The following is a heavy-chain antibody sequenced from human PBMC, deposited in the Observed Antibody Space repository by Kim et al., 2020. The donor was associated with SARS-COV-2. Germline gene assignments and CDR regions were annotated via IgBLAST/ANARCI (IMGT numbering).Heavy chain of an antibody. CDR3: STDPKYSSGWYYFDQ. CDR2: IWYDGTNT. CDR1: GFVFSSYG. J-gene: IGHJ4*02. Sequence: GGSLRLSCVASGFVFSSYGMHWVRQAPGKGPEWVATIWYDGTNTVYADSVKGRFTISRDNSKNTLYLQMNSLRVGDTAVYYCSTDPKYSSGWYYFDQWGRGTRVTVSS. D-gene: IGHD6-19*01. V-gene: IGHV3-33*01.